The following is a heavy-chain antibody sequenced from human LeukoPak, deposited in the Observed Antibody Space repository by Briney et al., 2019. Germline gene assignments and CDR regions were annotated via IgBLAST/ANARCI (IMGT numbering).Heavy chain of an antibody. CDR2: ISSSSSYI. Sequence: GGSLRLSCAASGFTLNNYCMNWVRQAPGKGLEWVSFISSSSSYIYYADSVKGRFTISRDNAKNSLHLQMNSLRAEDTAVYYCARDRYGDNVFDYWGQGTLVTVSS. D-gene: IGHD4-17*01. CDR1: GFTLNNYC. V-gene: IGHV3-21*01. CDR3: ARDRYGDNVFDY. J-gene: IGHJ4*02.